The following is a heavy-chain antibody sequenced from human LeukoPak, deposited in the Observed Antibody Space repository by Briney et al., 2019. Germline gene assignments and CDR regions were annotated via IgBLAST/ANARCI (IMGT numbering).Heavy chain of an antibody. V-gene: IGHV3-7*01. D-gene: IGHD5-18*01. CDR2: IKQDGSEK. CDR3: ARGLTAIDV. CDR1: GFTCSSHW. Sequence: GGSLRLSCAAPGFTCSSHWMSWVRQAPGKGLEWVATIKQDGSEKYYVDSVKGRFTISRDNAKNSLYLQMNSLRAEDTALYYCARGLTAIDVWGQGTMVTVSS. J-gene: IGHJ3*01.